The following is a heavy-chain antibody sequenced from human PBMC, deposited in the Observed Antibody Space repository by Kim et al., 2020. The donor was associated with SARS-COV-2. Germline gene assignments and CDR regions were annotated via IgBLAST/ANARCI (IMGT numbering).Heavy chain of an antibody. J-gene: IGHJ5*02. CDR1: GFTLSEYP. D-gene: IGHD3-10*01. Sequence: GGSLRLSCVASGFTLSEYPLHWIRQAPGERLEWVSSISSDANYIFYADSVKGRFTISRDDARKSLYLQLNDLRVEDTAVYYCARGVRGVILSWFDSWGQG. CDR2: ISSDANYI. V-gene: IGHV3-21*01. CDR3: ARGVRGVILSWFDS.